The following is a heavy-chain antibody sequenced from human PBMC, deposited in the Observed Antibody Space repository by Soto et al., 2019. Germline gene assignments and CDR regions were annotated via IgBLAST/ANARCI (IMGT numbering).Heavy chain of an antibody. Sequence: SETLSLTCTVSGGSISSYYWSWIRQPPGKGLEWIGYIYYSGSTNYNPSLKGRFTISRDNAKNSLYLQMNSLRAEDTAVYYCASTRRDGYNNYYYYYGMDVWGQGTTVTVSS. CDR2: IYYSGST. J-gene: IGHJ6*02. V-gene: IGHV4-59*12. CDR3: ASTRRDGYNNYYYYYGMDV. CDR1: GGSISSYY. D-gene: IGHD5-12*01.